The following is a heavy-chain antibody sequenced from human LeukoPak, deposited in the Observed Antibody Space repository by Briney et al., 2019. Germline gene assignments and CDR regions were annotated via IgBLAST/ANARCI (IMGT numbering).Heavy chain of an antibody. J-gene: IGHJ6*03. Sequence: GGSLRLSCAASGFTFSSHTMAWVRQAPGKGLEWLSYSSGTTSVIYYADSVKGRFIISRDNADNSLYLQMNSLKAEDTAVYYCARGLYYLDVWGKGTTVTVSS. V-gene: IGHV3-48*01. CDR2: SSGTTSVI. CDR1: GFTFSSHT. CDR3: ARGLYYLDV.